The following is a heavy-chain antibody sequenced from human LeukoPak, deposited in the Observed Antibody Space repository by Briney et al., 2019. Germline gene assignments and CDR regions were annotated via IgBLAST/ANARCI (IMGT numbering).Heavy chain of an antibody. D-gene: IGHD2-2*01. CDR1: GFTFGDYA. V-gene: IGHV3-49*04. J-gene: IGHJ4*02. Sequence: GGSLRLSCTASGFTFGDYAVTWVRQTPGKGLEWVGFIRSKAYGGTTEYATSVKGRFTISRDDSKSIAYLQMNSLKTEDTAVYYCTRVHCSSTSCYAYYFDCWGQGTLVTVSS. CDR3: TRVHCSSTSCYAYYFDC. CDR2: IRSKAYGGTT.